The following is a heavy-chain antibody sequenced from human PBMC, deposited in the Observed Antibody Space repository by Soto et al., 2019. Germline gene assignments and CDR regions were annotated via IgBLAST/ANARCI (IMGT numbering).Heavy chain of an antibody. CDR3: ARDRTVPGDYYGMDV. V-gene: IGHV1-69*13. D-gene: IGHD2-21*02. CDR1: GGTFSSYA. CDR2: IIPIFGTA. J-gene: IGHJ6*02. Sequence: GASVKVSCKASGGTFSSYAISWVRQAPGQGLEWMGGIIPIFGTANYAQKFQGRVTITADESTSTAYMELSSLRSEDTAVYYCARDRTVPGDYYGMDVWGQGTTVTSP.